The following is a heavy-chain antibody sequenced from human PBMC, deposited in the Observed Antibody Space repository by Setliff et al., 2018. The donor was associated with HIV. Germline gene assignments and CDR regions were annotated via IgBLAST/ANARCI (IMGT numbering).Heavy chain of an antibody. CDR1: GFTFDDYA. CDR3: AKDIGAGFDGFDI. Sequence: LRLSCAASGFTFDDYAMHWVRQAPGKGLEWVSGISWNSGNIGYADSVKGRSTISRDNAKNSLYLQLNSLRTEDTALYYCAKDIGAGFDGFDIWGQGTMVTVSS. J-gene: IGHJ3*02. CDR2: ISWNSGNI. V-gene: IGHV3-9*01.